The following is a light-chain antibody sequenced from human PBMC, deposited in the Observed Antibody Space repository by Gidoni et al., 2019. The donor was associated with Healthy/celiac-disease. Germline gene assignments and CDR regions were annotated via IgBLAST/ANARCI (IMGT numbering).Light chain of an antibody. CDR2: AAS. CDR3: QQLSSSPLT. J-gene: IGKJ3*01. CDR1: QGISSY. V-gene: IGKV1-9*01. Sequence: DIQLTQSPPFLSASVGDRVTITCRASQGISSYLAWYQQKPGKAPKLLIYAASTLQGGVPSRFSGSGPGTEFTLTISSLQPEDFATYSCQQLSSSPLTFGPGTKVDIK.